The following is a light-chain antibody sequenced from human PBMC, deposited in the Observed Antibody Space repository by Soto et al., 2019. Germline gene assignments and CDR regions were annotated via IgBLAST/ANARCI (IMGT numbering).Light chain of an antibody. CDR2: DAS. J-gene: IGKJ5*01. CDR3: QQYNSYPIT. CDR1: QNINNY. V-gene: IGKV1-33*01. Sequence: IQLTQSPYTLSASVGDRVTIACQASQNINNYLNWYQQKPGRAPKLLIYDASNLEAGVPSRFRGSGSGTEFTLTISSLQPDDFATYYCQQYNSYPITFGQGTRLEI.